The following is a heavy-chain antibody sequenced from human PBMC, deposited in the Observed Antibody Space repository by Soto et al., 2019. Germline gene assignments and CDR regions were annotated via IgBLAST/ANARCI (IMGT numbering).Heavy chain of an antibody. V-gene: IGHV1-69*13. J-gene: IGHJ6*02. CDR3: ARVPRQMLYGPTRNGMDV. D-gene: IGHD2-2*02. CDR2: IIPAFGTT. CDR1: GYTFSNYA. Sequence: QVHLVQSGAEVKKPGSSVRVSCKTSGYTFSNYAISWVRQAPGQGLEWMGGIIPAFGTTKNAQKFQDRVDMTADESTNTVYMELRGLRFDDTAVYYCARVPRQMLYGPTRNGMDVWGQGTTLIVSS.